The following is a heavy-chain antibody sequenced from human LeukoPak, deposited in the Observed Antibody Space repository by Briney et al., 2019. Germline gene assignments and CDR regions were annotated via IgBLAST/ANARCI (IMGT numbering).Heavy chain of an antibody. D-gene: IGHD6-19*01. CDR1: GFTFSSNA. Sequence: GGSLRLSCAASGFTFSSNAMSWVRQAPGKGLEWVSYISGSGGSTYYADSVKGRFTISRDNSKNTLYLQMNSLRAEDTAVYYCAKDSSGWYRGYFDYWGQGTLVTVSS. CDR2: ISGSGGST. V-gene: IGHV3-23*01. CDR3: AKDSSGWYRGYFDY. J-gene: IGHJ4*02.